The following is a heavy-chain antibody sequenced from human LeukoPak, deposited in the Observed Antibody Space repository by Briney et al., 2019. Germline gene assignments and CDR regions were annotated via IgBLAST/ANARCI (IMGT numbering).Heavy chain of an antibody. D-gene: IGHD2-2*01. CDR2: IWYDGSHD. V-gene: IGHV3-33*06. Sequence: GTSLRLSCAASGFTFSHYAMHWVRQAPGKGLEWVAVIWYDGSHDTYTDSVKGRFTVSRDNFKNVLHLQMDSLRVEDTAVYYCAKEGDYCSSSGCHKRGIDYWGQGTLVTVSS. CDR1: GFTFSHYA. CDR3: AKEGDYCSSSGCHKRGIDY. J-gene: IGHJ4*02.